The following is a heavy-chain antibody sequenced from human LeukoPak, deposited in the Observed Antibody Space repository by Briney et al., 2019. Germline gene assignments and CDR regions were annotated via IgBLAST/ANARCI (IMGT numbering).Heavy chain of an antibody. D-gene: IGHD3-10*01. CDR2: IWYEGSNK. V-gene: IGHV3-33*06. J-gene: IGHJ6*03. Sequence: GGSLRLSCAASGFTFSSCGMHWVRQAPGKGLEWVAVIWYEGSNKYYADSVKGRFTISRDNSKNTLYLQMNSLRAEDTAVYYCAKDSGGEFYYYYYYMDVWGKGTTVTVSS. CDR3: AKDSGGEFYYYYYYMDV. CDR1: GFTFSSCG.